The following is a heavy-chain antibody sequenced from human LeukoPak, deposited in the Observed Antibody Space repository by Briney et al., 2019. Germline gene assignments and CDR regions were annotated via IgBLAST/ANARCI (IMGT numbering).Heavy chain of an antibody. CDR2: IDGGGGRT. CDR3: AKDFYDSSGSPYDY. J-gene: IGHJ4*02. Sequence: PGGSVRLSCTASGFAFSSYAMSWVRQAPGVGLEWVSAIDGGGGRTWHADSVRGRFTISRDNSKNTLLMQMNRLRAQDTAVYYCAKDFYDSSGSPYDYWGQGTLVTVSS. CDR1: GFAFSSYA. D-gene: IGHD3-22*01. V-gene: IGHV3-23*01.